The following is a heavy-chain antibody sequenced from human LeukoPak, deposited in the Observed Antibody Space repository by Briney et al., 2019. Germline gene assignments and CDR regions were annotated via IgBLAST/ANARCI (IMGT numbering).Heavy chain of an antibody. D-gene: IGHD1-14*01. CDR3: ARAEYYYYMDV. CDR2: ISSRCSTI. Sequence: PGGSLRLSCAASGFTFIDYYMSWIRQAPWKGREWVSYISSRCSTIYYADSVKGRFTISMDNAKNSLYLQMNSLRAEDTAVYHCARAEYYYYMDVWGKGTTVTVSS. CDR1: GFTFIDYY. V-gene: IGHV3-11*01. J-gene: IGHJ6*03.